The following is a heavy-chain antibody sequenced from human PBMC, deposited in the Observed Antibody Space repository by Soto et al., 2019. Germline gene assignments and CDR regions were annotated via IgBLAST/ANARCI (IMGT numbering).Heavy chain of an antibody. J-gene: IGHJ6*02. CDR2: IIPIFGTA. Sequence: QVQLVQSGAEVKKPGSSVKVSCKASGGTFSSYAISWVRQAPGQGLEWMGGIIPIFGTANYAQKFQGRVTITADESTSTAYMELSRLRSEDTAVYYGARGALVVVTPVLFDGMDVWGQGTTVTVSS. V-gene: IGHV1-69*01. CDR3: ARGALVVVTPVLFDGMDV. CDR1: GGTFSSYA. D-gene: IGHD3-22*01.